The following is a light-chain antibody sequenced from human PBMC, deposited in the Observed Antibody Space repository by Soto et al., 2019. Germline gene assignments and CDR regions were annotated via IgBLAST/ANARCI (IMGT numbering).Light chain of an antibody. CDR1: SSNIGTNT. J-gene: IGLJ3*02. V-gene: IGLV1-44*01. CDR3: AAWGGSLNVVL. Sequence: QSALTQPPSASGTPGQRVTISCSGSSSNIGTNTVNWYQQFPRSAPKLLMYSSNQRPSGVPDRFSGSKSGTSASLAISGLQSEDEADYYCAAWGGSLNVVLFGGGTKLTVL. CDR2: SSN.